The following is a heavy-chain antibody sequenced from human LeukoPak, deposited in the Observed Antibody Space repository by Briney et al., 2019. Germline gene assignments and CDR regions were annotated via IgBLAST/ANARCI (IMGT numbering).Heavy chain of an antibody. J-gene: IGHJ4*02. CDR1: GGSISSGGYY. Sequence: PSETLSLTCTVSGGSISSGGYYWSWIRQPPGKGLEWIGYIYHSGSTYYNPSLKSRVTISVDRSKNQFSLKLSSVTAADTAVYYCARLYCSSTSCYGPNFDYWGQGTLVTVSS. D-gene: IGHD2-2*01. CDR2: IYHSGST. CDR3: ARLYCSSTSCYGPNFDY. V-gene: IGHV4-30-2*01.